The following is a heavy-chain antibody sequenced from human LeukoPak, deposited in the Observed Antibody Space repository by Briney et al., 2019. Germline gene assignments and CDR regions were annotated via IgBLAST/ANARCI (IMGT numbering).Heavy chain of an antibody. CDR1: GGTFSNYA. D-gene: IGHD5-18*01. J-gene: IGHJ4*02. V-gene: IGHV1-69*13. Sequence: ASMKVSFKASGGTFSNYAISWVRQAPGQGLDWMGGIIPSFGTANYSQKFQGRVTITADESTSTAYMELSSLRSEDTAIYYCARDPRTGGYSYGLGYWGQGTLVTVSS. CDR2: IIPSFGTA. CDR3: ARDPRTGGYSYGLGY.